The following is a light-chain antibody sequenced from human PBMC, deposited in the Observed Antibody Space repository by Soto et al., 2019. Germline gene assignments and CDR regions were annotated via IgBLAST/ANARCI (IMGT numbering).Light chain of an antibody. CDR1: QGIANY. J-gene: IGKJ1*01. CDR3: QHYNSYSEA. V-gene: IGKV1-5*01. CDR2: AAS. Sequence: DIQMTQSPSTLSASVGDRVTITCRASQGIANYFAWYQQKPGKAPKLLIYAASTLQSGVPSRFSGSGSGTEFTLTISSLQPDDFATYYCQHYNSYSEAFGQGTKVDIK.